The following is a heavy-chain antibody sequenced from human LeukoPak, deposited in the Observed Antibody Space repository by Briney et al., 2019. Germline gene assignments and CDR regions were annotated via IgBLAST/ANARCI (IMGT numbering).Heavy chain of an antibody. V-gene: IGHV3-7*01. D-gene: IGHD3-16*01. CDR3: VRDYVWGTSDPDY. J-gene: IGHJ4*02. CDR2: IKEDGSEK. CDR1: GLTFSHYW. Sequence: PGESLRLSCAAHGLTFSHYWSTSVRQTPPKVLEWGGNIKEDGSEKYYQDSVKGRFIISRDNTHNSVFLLMSSLRDEDTAVYYCVRDYVWGTSDPDYWGQGTLVTVSS.